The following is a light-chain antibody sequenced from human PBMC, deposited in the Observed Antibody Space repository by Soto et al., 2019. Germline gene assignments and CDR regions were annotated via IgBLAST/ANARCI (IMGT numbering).Light chain of an antibody. V-gene: IGKV3-11*01. J-gene: IGKJ4*01. Sequence: EIVMTQSPATLSVSPGERATLSCRASQSFSIYLAWYQQKPGQAPRLLIYDASNRATGIPARFSGSGSGTDFTLTISSLEPEDFAVYYCQQRSNWPLTFGGGTMVDIK. CDR3: QQRSNWPLT. CDR2: DAS. CDR1: QSFSIY.